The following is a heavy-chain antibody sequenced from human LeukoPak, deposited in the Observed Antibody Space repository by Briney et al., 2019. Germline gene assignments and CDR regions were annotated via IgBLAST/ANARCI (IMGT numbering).Heavy chain of an antibody. CDR1: GFTFSSYA. CDR2: ISGSGGST. CDR3: AKIGAGWTTFET. V-gene: IGHV3-23*01. J-gene: IGHJ4*02. Sequence: QSGGSLRLSCAASGFTFSSYAMSWVRQAPGKGLEWVSAISGSGGSTYYADSVKGRFTISRDNSKNTLYLQMNSLRAEDTAVYYCAKIGAGWTTFETWGQGKLVTVSS. D-gene: IGHD3/OR15-3a*01.